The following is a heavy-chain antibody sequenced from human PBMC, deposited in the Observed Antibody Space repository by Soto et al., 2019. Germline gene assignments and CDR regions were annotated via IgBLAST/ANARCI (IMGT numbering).Heavy chain of an antibody. CDR3: AKDRWGDFGDLNLPGY. Sequence: QVLLVESGGGVVQPGRSLRISCAVSGFTFSSFGMHWVRQAPGKGLEWVAVISDDGSSKHYADSLKGRFTISRDNSNNTLYRQMDSLVPEDTAVYYCAKDRWGDFGDLNLPGYWGQGTLVTVSS. J-gene: IGHJ4*02. CDR1: GFTFSSFG. D-gene: IGHD4-17*01. CDR2: ISDDGSSK. V-gene: IGHV3-30*18.